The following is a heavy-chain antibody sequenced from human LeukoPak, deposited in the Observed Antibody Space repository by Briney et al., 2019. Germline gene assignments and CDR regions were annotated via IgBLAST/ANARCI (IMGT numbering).Heavy chain of an antibody. CDR3: ASMYSSGWPFDY. CDR1: GYTFTSYY. CDR2: INPSGGST. V-gene: IGHV1-46*01. D-gene: IGHD6-19*01. J-gene: IGHJ4*02. Sequence: ASVKVSCEASGYTFTSYYMHWVRQAPGQGLEWMGIINPSGGSTSYAQKFQGRVTMTRDTSTSTVYMELSSLRSEDTAVYYCASMYSSGWPFDYWGQGTLVTVSS.